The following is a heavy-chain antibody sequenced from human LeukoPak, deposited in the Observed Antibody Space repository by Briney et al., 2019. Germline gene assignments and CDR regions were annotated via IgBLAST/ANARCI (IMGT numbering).Heavy chain of an antibody. Sequence: SETLSLTCTVSGGSISSGSYYWSWIRQPAGKGLEWIGRVYSSGSTDYNPSLKSRLSISVDTSKIQFSLRLSSVTVADTAVYYCARDPRGYSYGYFDYWGQGTLVTVSS. D-gene: IGHD5-18*01. CDR1: GGSISSGSYY. J-gene: IGHJ4*02. CDR3: ARDPRGYSYGYFDY. CDR2: VYSSGST. V-gene: IGHV4-61*02.